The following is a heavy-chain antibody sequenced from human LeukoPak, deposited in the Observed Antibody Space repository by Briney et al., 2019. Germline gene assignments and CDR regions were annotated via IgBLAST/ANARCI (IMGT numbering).Heavy chain of an antibody. V-gene: IGHV4-34*01. CDR1: GGSFSGYY. J-gene: IGHJ3*02. Sequence: SETLSLTCAVYGGSFSGYYWSWIRQPPGKGLEWIGEINHSGSTNYNPSLKSRVTISVDTSKNQFSLELSSVTAADTAVYYCARSGITIFGVVPFDIWGQGTMVTVPS. D-gene: IGHD3-3*01. CDR2: INHSGST. CDR3: ARSGITIFGVVPFDI.